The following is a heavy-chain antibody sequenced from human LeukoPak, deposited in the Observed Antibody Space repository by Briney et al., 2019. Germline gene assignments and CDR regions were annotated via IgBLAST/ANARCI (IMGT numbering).Heavy chain of an antibody. V-gene: IGHV6-1*01. Sequence: SQTLSLTCAISGDSVSSNSVAWNWIRQSPSRGLEWLGRTYYRSKWYNDYAASVRSRITINADTSKNEFSLQLSSVTPEDTAVYYCARYNWNDVRWFDPWGQGILVTVSS. D-gene: IGHD1-1*01. CDR2: TYYRSKWYN. CDR1: GDSVSSNSVA. J-gene: IGHJ5*02. CDR3: ARYNWNDVRWFDP.